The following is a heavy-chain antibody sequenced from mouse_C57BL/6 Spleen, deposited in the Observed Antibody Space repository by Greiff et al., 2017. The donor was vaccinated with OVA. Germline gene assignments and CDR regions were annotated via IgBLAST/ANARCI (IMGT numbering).Heavy chain of an antibody. CDR1: GFTFSDYY. CDR2: INYDGSST. Sequence: EVMLVESEGGLVQPGSSMKLSCTASGFTFSDYYMAWVRQVPEKGLEWVANINYDGSSTYYLDSLKSRFIISRDNAKNILYLQMSSLKSEDTATYYCARGANWVFDYWGQGTTLTVSS. J-gene: IGHJ2*01. V-gene: IGHV5-16*01. CDR3: ARGANWVFDY. D-gene: IGHD4-1*01.